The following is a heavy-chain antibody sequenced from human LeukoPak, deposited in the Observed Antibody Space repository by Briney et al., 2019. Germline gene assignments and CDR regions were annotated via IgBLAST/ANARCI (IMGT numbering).Heavy chain of an antibody. CDR3: ARAWTMTTVTYFDY. J-gene: IGHJ4*02. Sequence: PGRSLRLSCAASGFTFSSYAMHWVRQAPGKGLEWVAVISYDGSNKYYADSVKGRFTISRDNSKNTLYLQMNSLRAEDTAVYYCARAWTMTTVTYFDYWGQGTLVTVSS. V-gene: IGHV3-30-3*01. D-gene: IGHD4-17*01. CDR2: ISYDGSNK. CDR1: GFTFSSYA.